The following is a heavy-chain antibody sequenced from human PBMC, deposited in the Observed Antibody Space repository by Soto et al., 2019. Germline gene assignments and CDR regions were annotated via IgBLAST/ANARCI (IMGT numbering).Heavy chain of an antibody. CDR3: ARDEGYCSSTSCPTPPAFDY. Sequence: GASVKVSCKASGYTFTSYAMHWVRQAPGQRLEWMGWINAGNGNTKYSQKFQGRVTITADKSTSTAYMELSSLRSEDTAVYYCARDEGYCSSTSCPTPPAFDYWGQGTLVTVSS. J-gene: IGHJ4*02. CDR1: GYTFTSYA. V-gene: IGHV1-3*01. D-gene: IGHD2-2*01. CDR2: INAGNGNT.